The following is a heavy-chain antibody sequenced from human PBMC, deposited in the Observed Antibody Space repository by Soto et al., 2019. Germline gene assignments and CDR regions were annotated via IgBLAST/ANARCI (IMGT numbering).Heavy chain of an antibody. V-gene: IGHV3-48*03. J-gene: IGHJ4*02. D-gene: IGHD2-21*02. Sequence: GGSLRLSCAASGFTFSSYEVNWVRQAPGKGLEWVSYISSSGSTIYYADSVKGRFTISRDNAKNSPYLQMNSLRAEDTAVYYCARLFNSVYCGGDCYSKNWGQGTLVTVSS. CDR1: GFTFSSYE. CDR2: ISSSGSTI. CDR3: ARLFNSVYCGGDCYSKN.